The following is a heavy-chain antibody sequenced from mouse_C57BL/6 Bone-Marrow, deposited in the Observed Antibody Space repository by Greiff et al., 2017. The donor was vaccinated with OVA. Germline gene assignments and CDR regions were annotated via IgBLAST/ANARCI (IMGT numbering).Heavy chain of an antibody. CDR3: AREGDYGSSYGFDY. Sequence: QVQLQQSGAELVRPGTSVKMSCKASGYTFTNYWIGWAKQRPGHGLEWIGDIYPGGGYTNYNEKFKGKATLTADKSSSTAYMQFSSLTSEDSAIYYCAREGDYGSSYGFDYWGQGTLVTVSA. D-gene: IGHD1-1*01. CDR2: IYPGGGYT. V-gene: IGHV1-63*01. J-gene: IGHJ3*01. CDR1: GYTFTNYW.